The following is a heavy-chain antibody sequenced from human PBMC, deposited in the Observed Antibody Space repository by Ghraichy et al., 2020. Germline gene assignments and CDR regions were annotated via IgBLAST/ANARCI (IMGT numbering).Heavy chain of an antibody. CDR2: INHSGDT. V-gene: IGHV4-34*01. Sequence: ETLSLTCAVYGGSFSGYYWSWIRQPPGEGLEWIGEINHSGDTNYNPSLKSRVTISVDTSKNQFSLKLSSVTAADTAVYYCARAATLYSSSASVDYWGQGTLVTVSS. CDR3: ARAATLYSSSASVDY. J-gene: IGHJ4*02. CDR1: GGSFSGYY. D-gene: IGHD6-6*01.